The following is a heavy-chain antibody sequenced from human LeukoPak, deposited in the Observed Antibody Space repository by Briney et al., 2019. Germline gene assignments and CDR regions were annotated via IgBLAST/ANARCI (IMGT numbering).Heavy chain of an antibody. J-gene: IGHJ6*02. V-gene: IGHV3-33*01. CDR3: ARGQPPSYYDMDV. CDR1: GFTFSSYG. Sequence: GRSLRLSCAAPGFTFSSYGMHWVRQAPGKGLEWVAVIWSDGSTKYYADSVKGRFTISRDNSKNALYLQMNSLRAEDTAVYYCARGQPPSYYDMDVWGQGTTVTVSS. D-gene: IGHD6-13*01. CDR2: IWSDGSTK.